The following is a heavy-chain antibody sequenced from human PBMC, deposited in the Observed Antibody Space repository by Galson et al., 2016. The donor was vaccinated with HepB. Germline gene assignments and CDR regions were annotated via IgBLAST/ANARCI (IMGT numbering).Heavy chain of an antibody. J-gene: IGHJ4*02. CDR3: AKGSVIVGATNDFDY. Sequence: SLRLSCAASGFTFDDYAMHWVRQAPGKGLEWVSTISGSGGITHYADSVKGRFTISRDISKITVDLQMNSLRAEDTAVYYCAKGSVIVGATNDFDYWGQGTLVTVSS. CDR2: ISGSGGIT. V-gene: IGHV3-23*01. D-gene: IGHD1-26*01. CDR1: GFTFDDYA.